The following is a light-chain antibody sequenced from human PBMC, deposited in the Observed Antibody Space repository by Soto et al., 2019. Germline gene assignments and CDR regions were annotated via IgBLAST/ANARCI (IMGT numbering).Light chain of an antibody. V-gene: IGKV3-20*01. CDR2: GAS. Sequence: EIVLTQSPGTLSLSPGERATLSCRASQSITSSYLAWYQQKPGQAPRLLIYGASRRATDIPDRFSGSGSGTDFTLTISRLEPEDFAVYCCQLYDSSSYTFGQGTKVDIK. J-gene: IGKJ2*01. CDR1: QSITSSY. CDR3: QLYDSSSYT.